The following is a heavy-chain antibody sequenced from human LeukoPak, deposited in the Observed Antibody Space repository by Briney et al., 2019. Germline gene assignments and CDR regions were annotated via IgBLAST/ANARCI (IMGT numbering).Heavy chain of an antibody. J-gene: IGHJ6*02. D-gene: IGHD2-15*01. V-gene: IGHV1-3*01. CDR2: INAGNGNT. CDR3: AREVDFDIVVVVSGMDV. CDR1: GYTFSSYA. Sequence: ASVKVSCKASGYTFSSYAMHWVRQAPGQRLEWMGWINAGNGNTKYSQKFQGRVTITRDTSASTAYMELSSLRSEDTAVYYCAREVDFDIVVVVSGMDVWGQGTTVTVSS.